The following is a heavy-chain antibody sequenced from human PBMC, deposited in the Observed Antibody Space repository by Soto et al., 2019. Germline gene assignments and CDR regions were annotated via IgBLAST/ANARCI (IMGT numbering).Heavy chain of an antibody. Sequence: ASVKVSCKASGYTFTSYYMHWVRQVPGQGLEWMGIINPSGGSTSYAQKFQGRVTMTRDTSTSTVYMELSSLRSEDTAVYYCARDGYDIYGMDVWGQGTTVTVSS. D-gene: IGHD2-2*03. J-gene: IGHJ6*02. CDR3: ARDGYDIYGMDV. CDR2: INPSGGST. V-gene: IGHV1-46*01. CDR1: GYTFTSYY.